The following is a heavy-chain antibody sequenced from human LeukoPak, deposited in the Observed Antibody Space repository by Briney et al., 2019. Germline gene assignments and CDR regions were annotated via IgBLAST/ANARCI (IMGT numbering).Heavy chain of an antibody. V-gene: IGHV4-34*01. Sequence: SETLSLTCAVYGGSFSGYYWSWIRQPPGKGLEWIGEINHSGSTNYNPSLKSRLTISVDTSKSQFSLKLSSVTAADTAVYYCARLRGSGRAAFDIWGQGTMVTVSS. D-gene: IGHD3-10*01. J-gene: IGHJ3*02. CDR1: GGSFSGYY. CDR2: INHSGST. CDR3: ARLRGSGRAAFDI.